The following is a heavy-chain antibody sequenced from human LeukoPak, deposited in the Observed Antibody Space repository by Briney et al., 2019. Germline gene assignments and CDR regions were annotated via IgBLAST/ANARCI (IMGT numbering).Heavy chain of an antibody. CDR1: GFTFSSYS. CDR2: ITTSGGAK. CDR3: ARDHWEAFDI. J-gene: IGHJ3*02. Sequence: GGSLRLSCAASGFTFSSYSMNWVRQAPGKGLEWISYITTSGGAKNYADSVKGRFTISRDNAENSLYLQMSSLRAEDTAVHYCARDHWEAFDIWGQGTIVSVSS. V-gene: IGHV3-48*01. D-gene: IGHD1-26*01.